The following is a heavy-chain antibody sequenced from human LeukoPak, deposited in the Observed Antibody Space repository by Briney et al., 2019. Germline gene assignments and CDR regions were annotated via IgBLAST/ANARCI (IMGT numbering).Heavy chain of an antibody. D-gene: IGHD6-19*01. J-gene: IGHJ4*02. Sequence: PSETLSLTCTVSGGSISSYYWSWIRQSPGKGLEWIGEINHSGSTNYNPSLKSRVTISVDTSKNQFSLKLSSVTAADTAVYYCAREAGGVAGTDYWGQGTLVTVSS. CDR1: GGSISSYY. CDR3: AREAGGVAGTDY. V-gene: IGHV4-34*01. CDR2: INHSGST.